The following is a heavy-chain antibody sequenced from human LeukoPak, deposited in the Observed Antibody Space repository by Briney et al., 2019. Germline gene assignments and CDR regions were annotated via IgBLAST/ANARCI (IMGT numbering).Heavy chain of an antibody. CDR1: GGSISSYY. CDR3: ARDLSVTTRDDASDI. V-gene: IGHV4-59*01. D-gene: IGHD5-18*01. J-gene: IGHJ3*02. CDR2: IYYSGST. Sequence: SETLSLTCTVSGGSISSYYWTWIRQPPGKGLEWIGYIYYSGSTNYNPSLKSRVTISVDTSKNQFSLKLSSVTAADTAVYYCARDLSVTTRDDASDIWGQGTMVTVSS.